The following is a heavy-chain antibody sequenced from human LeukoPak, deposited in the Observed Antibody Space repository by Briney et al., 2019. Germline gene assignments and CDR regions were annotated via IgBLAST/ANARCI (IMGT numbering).Heavy chain of an antibody. D-gene: IGHD3-3*01. V-gene: IGHV3-30*02. CDR2: IRYDGSNK. Sequence: GGSLRLSCAASGFTFSSYGMHWVRQAPGKGLEWVAFIRYDGSNKYYADSVKGRPTISRDNSKNTLYLQMNSLRAEDTAVYYCAKVTIFGVVIPYLFDYWGQGTLVTVSS. CDR1: GFTFSSYG. CDR3: AKVTIFGVVIPYLFDY. J-gene: IGHJ4*02.